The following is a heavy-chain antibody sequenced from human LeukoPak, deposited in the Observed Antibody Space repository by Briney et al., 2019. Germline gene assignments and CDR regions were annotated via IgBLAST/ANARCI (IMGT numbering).Heavy chain of an antibody. J-gene: IGHJ4*02. CDR2: ISGSGITK. D-gene: IGHD4-17*01. CDR3: ASGRSSADYVIDY. Sequence: PGGSLRLSCADSGFTFSDYEMHWVRQAPGKGLAWVSYISGSGITKYYADSVKGRFTVSRDNAKNSLYLQMNSLRAEDTAVYYCASGRSSADYVIDYWGQGTLVTVS. V-gene: IGHV3-48*03. CDR1: GFTFSDYE.